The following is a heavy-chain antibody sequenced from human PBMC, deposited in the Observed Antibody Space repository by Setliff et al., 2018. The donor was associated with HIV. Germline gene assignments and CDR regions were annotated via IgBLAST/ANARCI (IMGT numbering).Heavy chain of an antibody. CDR3: ARVEPTVTSRLDY. Sequence: ETLSLTCAVSGFSISSGFFWGWVRQPPGKGLEWIRSIYQSGTTYYNPALKIRVTISVDTSKNQFSLRLTSVTAADTAVYFCARVEPTVTSRLDYWGQGTLVTVSS. CDR2: IYQSGTT. D-gene: IGHD4-17*01. CDR1: GFSISSGFF. V-gene: IGHV4-38-2*01. J-gene: IGHJ4*02.